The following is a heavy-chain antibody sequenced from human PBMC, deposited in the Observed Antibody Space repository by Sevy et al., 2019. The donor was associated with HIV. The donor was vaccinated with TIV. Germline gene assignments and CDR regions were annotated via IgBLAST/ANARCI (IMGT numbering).Heavy chain of an antibody. J-gene: IGHJ4*02. CDR3: ASAREYYEDNSGYFDY. V-gene: IGHV1-24*01. CDR1: GYTFIDEY. CDR2: FDPEDGET. Sequence: ASVKVSCKASGYTFIDEYLHWVRQAPGKGLEWMGRFDPEDGETIYAQRFQGRFTMTEDTSTDTAYMHLSSLRSEDTAVYYCASAREYYEDNSGYFDYWGQGTLVTVSS. D-gene: IGHD3-22*01.